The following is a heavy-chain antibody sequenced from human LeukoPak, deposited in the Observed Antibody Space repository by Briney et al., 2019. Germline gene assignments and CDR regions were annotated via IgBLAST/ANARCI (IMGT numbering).Heavy chain of an antibody. CDR2: IRYDGSKK. J-gene: IGHJ4*02. D-gene: IGHD3-22*01. V-gene: IGHV3-30*02. CDR3: AKSYYDSSGYRGDLEY. Sequence: LPGGSLRLSCAASGFIFSSYGMHWVRQAPGKGLEWVAFIRYDGSKKYYADSVKGRFTISRGNSKNTLYLQMNSLRAEDTAVYYCAKSYYDSSGYRGDLEYWGQGTLVTVSS. CDR1: GFIFSSYG.